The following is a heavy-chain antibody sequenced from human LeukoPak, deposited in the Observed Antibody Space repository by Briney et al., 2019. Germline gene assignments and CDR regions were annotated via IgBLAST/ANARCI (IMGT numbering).Heavy chain of an antibody. J-gene: IGHJ4*02. CDR1: GGSISSYY. D-gene: IGHD2-15*01. V-gene: IGHV4-59*13. CDR3: ARAGPLCSGGRCYDY. CDR2: IYHGGST. Sequence: SETLSLTCTVSGGSISSYYWSWIRRPPGKGVEGIGYIYHGGSTNYNPSPKSRVTISVDTTKNQFSLKLSSVTATDTAVYYCARAGPLCSGGRCYDYWGQGTPVTVSS.